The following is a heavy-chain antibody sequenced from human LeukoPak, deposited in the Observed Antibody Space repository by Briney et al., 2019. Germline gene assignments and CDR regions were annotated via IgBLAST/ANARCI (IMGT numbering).Heavy chain of an antibody. Sequence: GGSLRLSCAASGFTVSSNYMSWVRQAPGKGLEWVSVIYSGGRTHYADSVKGRLTISRDNSKNTLYLQMNSLRAEDTAVYHCARVGSTWSYFDYWGQGTLVTVSS. CDR1: GFTVSSNY. V-gene: IGHV3-53*01. CDR2: IYSGGRT. CDR3: ARVGSTWSYFDY. J-gene: IGHJ4*02. D-gene: IGHD6-13*01.